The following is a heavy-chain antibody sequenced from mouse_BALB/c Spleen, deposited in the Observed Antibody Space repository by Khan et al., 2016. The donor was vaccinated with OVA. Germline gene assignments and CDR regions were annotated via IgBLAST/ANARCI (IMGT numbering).Heavy chain of an antibody. J-gene: IGHJ4*01. CDR2: INYSGNT. CDR3: ARDGSRYNYAMDY. Sequence: VQLQQSGPGLVNPSQSLSLTCTVTGYSITSDYAWNWIRQFPGNKLEWMGYINYSGNTNYNPALKSRISITRDTSKNQFFLQLNSVTTEDTATYYCARDGSRYNYAMDYWGQGTSVTVSS. D-gene: IGHD2-3*01. CDR1: GYSITSDYA. V-gene: IGHV3-2*02.